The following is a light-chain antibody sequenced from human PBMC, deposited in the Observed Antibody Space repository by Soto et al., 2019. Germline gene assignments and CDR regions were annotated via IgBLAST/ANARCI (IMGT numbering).Light chain of an antibody. J-gene: IGKJ5*01. CDR3: QQRSDWRIT. CDR1: QSVSSY. CDR2: GAS. Sequence: EIVFKQSPATLSLSHGERPTLSCSASQSVSSYLAWYQQKPGQAPRLLIYGASSRATGIPDRFSGSGSGTDFTLTISSLEPEDFAVYYCQQRSDWRITFGQGTRLEIK. V-gene: IGKV3-11*01.